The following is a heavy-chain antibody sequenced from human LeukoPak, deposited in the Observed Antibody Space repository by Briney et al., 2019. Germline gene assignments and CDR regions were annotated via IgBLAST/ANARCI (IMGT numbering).Heavy chain of an antibody. J-gene: IGHJ4*02. CDR1: GFTFSSYA. D-gene: IGHD1-26*01. V-gene: IGHV3-23*01. CDR3: AKLWRGSHPRYFDH. CDR2: ISGSGGST. Sequence: GGSLRLSCAASGFTFSSYAMSWVRQAPGKGLEWVSAISGSGGSTYYADSVKGRFTISRDNCKNTVYLQMNSLRAEDTAVYYCAKLWRGSHPRYFDHWGQGTLVTVSS.